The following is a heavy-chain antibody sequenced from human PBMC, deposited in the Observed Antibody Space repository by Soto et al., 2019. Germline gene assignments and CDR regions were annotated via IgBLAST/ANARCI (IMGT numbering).Heavy chain of an antibody. CDR3: ARDTGWGLGY. CDR1: GDSINSDYS. CDR2: IYYSGGT. V-gene: IGHV4-4*02. Sequence: QVQLQESGPGLVRPSGTLSLSCAVSGDSINSDYSWNWVRQSPGKGLEWIAEIYYSGGTSYNPSLKGRVTISMDKSKNQFSLNLTSVTAADTAMYYCARDTGWGLGYWGQGTLVTVSS. J-gene: IGHJ4*02. D-gene: IGHD6-19*01.